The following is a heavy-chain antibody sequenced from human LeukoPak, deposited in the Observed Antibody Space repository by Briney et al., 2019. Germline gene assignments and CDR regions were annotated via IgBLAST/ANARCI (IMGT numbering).Heavy chain of an antibody. D-gene: IGHD3-22*01. CDR2: INPNSGGT. Sequence: ASVKVSCKASGYTFIGYYMHWVRQAPGQGLEWMGWINPNSGGTNYAQKFQGRVTMTRDTSISTAYMELSRLRSDDTAVYYCARTYYYDSSGYYYAYWGQGTLVTVSS. J-gene: IGHJ4*02. V-gene: IGHV1-2*02. CDR3: ARTYYYDSSGYYYAY. CDR1: GYTFIGYY.